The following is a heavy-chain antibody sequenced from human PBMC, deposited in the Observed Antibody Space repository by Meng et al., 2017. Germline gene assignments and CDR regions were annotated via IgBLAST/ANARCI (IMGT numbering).Heavy chain of an antibody. CDR2: SNAGNGNT. J-gene: IGHJ4*02. V-gene: IGHV1-3*01. D-gene: IGHD6-19*01. Sequence: GQSGVGGKRPGASVKVSCKVAGYTFTSYAMHWVVQAPGQRLEWMGWSNAGNGNTKYSQKFQGRVTITRDTSARTAYMELSSLRSEDTAVYYCARDVRESSGWFGGFDYWGQGTLVTVSS. CDR1: GYTFTSYA. CDR3: ARDVRESSGWFGGFDY.